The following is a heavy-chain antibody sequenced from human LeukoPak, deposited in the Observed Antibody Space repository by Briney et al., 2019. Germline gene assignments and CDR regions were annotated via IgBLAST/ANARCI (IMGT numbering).Heavy chain of an antibody. V-gene: IGHV5-51*01. J-gene: IGHJ6*02. Sequence: GESLKISCKGSGYRFTSFWIGWVRQMPGKGLEWMGIIYPGDSDTRYSPSFQGQVTISADKSISAAYLQWSSLKASDTAMYYCARVGCSGGRCPGYGMDVWGQGTTVTVSS. CDR1: GYRFTSFW. D-gene: IGHD2-15*01. CDR2: IYPGDSDT. CDR3: ARVGCSGGRCPGYGMDV.